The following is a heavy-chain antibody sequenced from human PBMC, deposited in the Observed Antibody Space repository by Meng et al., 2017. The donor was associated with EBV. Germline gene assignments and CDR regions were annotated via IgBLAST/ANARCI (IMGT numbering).Heavy chain of an antibody. CDR2: IYYSGST. V-gene: IGHV4-61*01. CDR3: ARGRYYGDYFWFDP. D-gene: IGHD4-17*01. Sequence: QVQMEESGPGLVRPSDTLYLSWTFTGGAVSSGSSYWSWIRQPPGKGLEWIWYIYYSGSTNYNPSLKSRVTISVDTSKNQFSLKLRSGTAADTAVYYCARGRYYGDYFWFDPWGQGALVTVSS. J-gene: IGHJ5*02. CDR1: GGAVSSGSSY.